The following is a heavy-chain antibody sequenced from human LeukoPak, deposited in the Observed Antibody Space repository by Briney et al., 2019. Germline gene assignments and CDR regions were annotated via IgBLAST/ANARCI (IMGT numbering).Heavy chain of an antibody. D-gene: IGHD6-13*01. CDR3: ASLAKYSSSWYNYYYGMDV. CDR2: ISGSGGHT. J-gene: IGHJ6*02. V-gene: IGHV3-23*01. Sequence: GGSLRLSCVGSGFTFSRSAMSWVRLAPGKGLEWVSGISGSGGHTYYTDSVKGRFTISRDNAKDTLYLQMNSLRAEDTAVYYCASLAKYSSSWYNYYYGMDVWGQGTTVTVSS. CDR1: GFTFSRSA.